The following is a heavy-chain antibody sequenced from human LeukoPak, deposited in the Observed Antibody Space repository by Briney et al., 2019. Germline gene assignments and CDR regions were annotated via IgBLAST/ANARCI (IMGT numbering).Heavy chain of an antibody. Sequence: PSETLSLTCAVYGGSFSGYYWSWIRQPPGKGLEWIGEINHSGSTNYNPSLKSRVTISVDTSKNQFSLKLSSVTAADTAVYYCARFSSVGSGWYAYFDYWGQGTLVTVSS. CDR1: GGSFSGYY. D-gene: IGHD6-19*01. CDR3: ARFSSVGSGWYAYFDY. J-gene: IGHJ4*02. V-gene: IGHV4-34*01. CDR2: INHSGST.